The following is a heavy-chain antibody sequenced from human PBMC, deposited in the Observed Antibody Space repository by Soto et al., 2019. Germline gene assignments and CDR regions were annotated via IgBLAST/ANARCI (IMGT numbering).Heavy chain of an antibody. CDR2: IFYSGST. D-gene: IGHD3-10*01. CDR1: GGSISSSSYY. CDR3: ARYRGVLGYYYGMDV. J-gene: IGHJ6*02. Sequence: PSETLSLTCTVSGGSISSSSYYWGWIRQPPGKGLEWIGSIFYSGSTYYNPSLKSRVTISVDKSKNLFSLKLSSVTAADTAVYYCARYRGVLGYYYGMDVWGQGTTGTVSS. V-gene: IGHV4-39*07.